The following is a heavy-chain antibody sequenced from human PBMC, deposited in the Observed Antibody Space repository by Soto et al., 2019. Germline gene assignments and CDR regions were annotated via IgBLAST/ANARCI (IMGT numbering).Heavy chain of an antibody. CDR1: GFTFSSYG. Sequence: QVQLVESGGGVVQPGRSLRLSCAASGFTFSSYGMHWVRQAPGKGLERVALIWFDGRDKYYADSVKGRFTISRDNSKNTVYLQMNSLRADDTAVYYCARLYCSSTSCYSVRAFDIWGQGTMVTVS. CDR3: ARLYCSSTSCYSVRAFDI. CDR2: IWFDGRDK. V-gene: IGHV3-33*01. J-gene: IGHJ3*02. D-gene: IGHD2-2*01.